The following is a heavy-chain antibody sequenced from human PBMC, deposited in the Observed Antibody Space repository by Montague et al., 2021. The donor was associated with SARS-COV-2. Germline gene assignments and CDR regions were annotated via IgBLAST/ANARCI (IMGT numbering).Heavy chain of an antibody. D-gene: IGHD3-22*01. CDR3: ARRLDYWDSSGQRRHFDY. J-gene: IGHJ4*02. CDR2: ISYHGNT. V-gene: IGHV4-39*01. Sequence: SATLSLTCTVSGDSISSSSYDWGWIRRPPGKGLEWIGHISYHGNTNYNPSLKSRVTISIDTSRNQFSLKVSSVTATDTAIYYCARRLDYWDSSGQRRHFDYWGQGTLVTVSS. CDR1: GDSISSSSYD.